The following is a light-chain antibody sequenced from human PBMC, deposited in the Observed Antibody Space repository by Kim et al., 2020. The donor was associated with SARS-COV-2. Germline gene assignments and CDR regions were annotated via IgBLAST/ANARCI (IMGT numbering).Light chain of an antibody. CDR3: LQHNTYPIT. CDR2: GAS. J-gene: IGKJ5*01. V-gene: IGKV1-17*01. Sequence: ASVGDRVTITGRESQDIRNDLGWYQQNPGRAPKRLIYGASSLQSGVPSRFSGSGSGTEFTLTISSLQPEDFATYFCLQHNTYPITFGQGTRLEIK. CDR1: QDIRND.